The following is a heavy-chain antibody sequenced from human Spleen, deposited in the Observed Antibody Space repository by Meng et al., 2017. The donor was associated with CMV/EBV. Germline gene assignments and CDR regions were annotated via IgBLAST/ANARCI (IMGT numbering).Heavy chain of an antibody. CDR2: ISSSSTYI. Sequence: GESLKISCAASGFTFSSYSMNWVRQAPGKGLEWVSSISSSSTYIYYADSVKGRFTISRDNAKNSLYLQMNSLRAEDTAVYYCARDGGGIIVPAAYDYWGQGTLVTVSS. V-gene: IGHV3-21*01. CDR1: GFTFSSYS. CDR3: ARDGGGIIVPAAYDY. D-gene: IGHD2-2*01. J-gene: IGHJ4*02.